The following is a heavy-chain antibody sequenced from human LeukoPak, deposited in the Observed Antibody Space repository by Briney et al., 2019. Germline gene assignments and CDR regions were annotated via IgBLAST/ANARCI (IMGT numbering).Heavy chain of an antibody. CDR3: ARGPDCSSTSCHESWFDP. V-gene: IGHV4-30-2*01. D-gene: IGHD2-2*01. Sequence: SQTLSLTCAVSGGSISSGGYSWSWIRQPPGKGLEWIGYIFHSGSTYYNPSLKSRVTISVDRSKTQFSLKLNSVTAADTAVYYCARGPDCSSTSCHESWFDPWGQGTLVTVSS. J-gene: IGHJ5*02. CDR2: IFHSGST. CDR1: GGSISSGGYS.